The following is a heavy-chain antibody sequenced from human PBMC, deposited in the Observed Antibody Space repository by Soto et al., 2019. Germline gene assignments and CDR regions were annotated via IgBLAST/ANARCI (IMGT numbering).Heavy chain of an antibody. J-gene: IGHJ5*01. V-gene: IGHV1-8*01. Sequence: GASVKVSCKASGYTFTRYDINWVRQATGQGPEWMGWMSPNSGNTGYAQKFQGRVTMTRSTSISTAYMELSSLRSEDTAVYYCARGPPNWGFDSWGQGTLVTVSS. CDR3: ARGPPNWGFDS. CDR1: GYTFTRYD. D-gene: IGHD7-27*01. CDR2: MSPNSGNT.